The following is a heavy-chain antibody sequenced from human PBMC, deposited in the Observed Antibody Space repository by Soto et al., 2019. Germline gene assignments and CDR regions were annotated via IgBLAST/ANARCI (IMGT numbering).Heavy chain of an antibody. CDR3: AADPYYYDSSGYPTPYY. CDR2: IVVGSGNT. Sequence: PSVKVSCKASGFTFTSSALQWVRQARGQRLEWIGWIVVGSGNTNYAQKFQERVTITRDMSTSTAYMELSSLRSEDTAVYYCAADPYYYDSSGYPTPYYWGQGTLVTVS. J-gene: IGHJ4*02. D-gene: IGHD3-22*01. CDR1: GFTFTSSA. V-gene: IGHV1-58*01.